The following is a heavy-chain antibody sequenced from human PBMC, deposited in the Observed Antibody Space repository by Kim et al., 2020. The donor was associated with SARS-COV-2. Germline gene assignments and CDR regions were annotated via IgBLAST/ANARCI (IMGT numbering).Heavy chain of an antibody. J-gene: IGHJ6*02. CDR2: ISAYNGNT. CDR1: GYTFTSYG. CDR3: ARDGYYYGSGVEKGDYYYYGMDV. V-gene: IGHV1-18*04. D-gene: IGHD3-10*01. Sequence: ASVKVSCKASGYTFTSYGISWVRQAPGQGLEWMGWISAYNGNTNYAQKLQGRVTMTTDTSTSTAYMELRSLRSDDTAVYYCARDGYYYGSGVEKGDYYYYGMDVWGQGTTVTVSS.